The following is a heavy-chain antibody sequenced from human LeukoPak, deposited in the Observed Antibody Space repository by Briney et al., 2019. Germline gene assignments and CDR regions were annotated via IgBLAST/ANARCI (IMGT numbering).Heavy chain of an antibody. CDR1: GYTFTGFY. CDR2: INPNSGGT. D-gene: IGHD4-11*01. CDR3: ARWMATVTTPDY. Sequence: GASVKVSCKASGYTFTGFYLHWMRQAPGQGLEWMGWINPNSGGTNYAQKFQGRVTMTRDTSISTAYMELSRLRSDDTAVYYCARWMATVTTPDYWGQGTLVTVSS. V-gene: IGHV1-2*02. J-gene: IGHJ4*02.